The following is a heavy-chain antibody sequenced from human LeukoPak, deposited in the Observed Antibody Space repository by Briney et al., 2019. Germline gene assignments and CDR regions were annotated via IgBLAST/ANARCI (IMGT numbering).Heavy chain of an antibody. J-gene: IGHJ4*02. CDR1: GGSISSYY. Sequence: PSETLSLTCTVSGGSISSYYWSWIRQPPGKGLEWIGYIYYSGSTNYNPSLKSRVTISVDTSRNQFSLKLSSVTAADTAIYYCARSFGYSYGLPFDYWGQGNLVTVSS. V-gene: IGHV4-59*08. CDR2: IYYSGST. D-gene: IGHD5-18*01. CDR3: ARSFGYSYGLPFDY.